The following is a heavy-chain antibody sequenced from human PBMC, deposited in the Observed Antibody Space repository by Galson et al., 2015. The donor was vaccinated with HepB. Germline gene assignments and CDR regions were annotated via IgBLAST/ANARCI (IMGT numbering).Heavy chain of an antibody. Sequence: SLRLSCAASGFTFSSYGMHWVRQAPGKGLEWVAFIRYDGSNKYYADSVKGRFTISRDNSKNTLYLQMNSLRAEDTAVYYCAKPSTGSTSCCPHFDYWGQGTLVTVSS. CDR3: AKPSTGSTSCCPHFDY. D-gene: IGHD2-2*01. CDR2: IRYDGSNK. J-gene: IGHJ4*02. V-gene: IGHV3-30*02. CDR1: GFTFSSYG.